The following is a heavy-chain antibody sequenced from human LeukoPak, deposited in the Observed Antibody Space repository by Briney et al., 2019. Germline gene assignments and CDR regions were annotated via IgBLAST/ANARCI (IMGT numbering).Heavy chain of an antibody. D-gene: IGHD5-18*01. CDR3: ARLRGYSYGPPDY. CDR2: IYSGGST. J-gene: IGHJ4*02. V-gene: IGHV3-53*01. CDR1: GFTFSSYW. Sequence: GGSLRLSCAASGFTFSSYWMHWVRQAPGKGLVWVSVIYSGGSTFYADSVKGRFTISRDNSKNTLYLQMNSLGAEDTAMYYCARLRGYSYGPPDYWGQGTLVTVSS.